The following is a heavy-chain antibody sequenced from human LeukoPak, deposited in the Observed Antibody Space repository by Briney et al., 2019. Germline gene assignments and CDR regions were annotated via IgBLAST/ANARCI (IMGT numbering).Heavy chain of an antibody. D-gene: IGHD6-13*01. CDR3: VRFRGYSSSWYGPKAFDY. CDR2: INWNGGST. J-gene: IGHJ4*02. V-gene: IGHV3-20*04. CDR1: GFTFDDYG. Sequence: PGGSLRLSCAASGFTFDDYGMSWVRQAPGKGLEWISGINWNGGSTGYADSVKGRFTISRDNAKNSLYLQMYSLRAEDTALYYCVRFRGYSSSWYGPKAFDYWGQGTLVTVSS.